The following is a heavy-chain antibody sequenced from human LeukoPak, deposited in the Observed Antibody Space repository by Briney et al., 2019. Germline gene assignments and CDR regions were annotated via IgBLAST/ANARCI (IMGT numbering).Heavy chain of an antibody. CDR2: IYYSGST. CDR1: GGSISSYY. Sequence: SETLSLTCTVSGGSISSYYWSWIRQPPGKGLEWIGYIYYSGSTNYNPSLKSRVTISIDTSKNQFSLKLSSVTAADTAVYYCARASYYDFWSGYPPYPQPNGAFDIWGQGTMVTVSS. CDR3: ARASYYDFWSGYPPYPQPNGAFDI. J-gene: IGHJ3*02. V-gene: IGHV4-59*01. D-gene: IGHD3-3*01.